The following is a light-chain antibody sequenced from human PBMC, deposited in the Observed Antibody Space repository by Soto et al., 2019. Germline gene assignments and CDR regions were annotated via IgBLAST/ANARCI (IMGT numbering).Light chain of an antibody. CDR1: QSVSSY. J-gene: IGKJ5*01. V-gene: IGKV3-11*01. CDR3: QQYNNWPPVGTT. Sequence: EIVLTQSPATLSLSPGERATLSCRASQSVSSYLAWYQQKPGQAPRLLIYDASNRATGIPARFSGSGSGTDFTLTISSLEPEDFAVYYCQQYNNWPPVGTTFGQGTRLEIK. CDR2: DAS.